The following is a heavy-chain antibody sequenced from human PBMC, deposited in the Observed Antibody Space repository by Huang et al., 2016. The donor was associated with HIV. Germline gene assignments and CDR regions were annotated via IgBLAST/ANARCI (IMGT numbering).Heavy chain of an antibody. CDR3: AKGRRAFDV. CDR1: GYSFSIYW. J-gene: IGHJ3*01. CDR2: IYPCEANG. Sequence: EVQLVQSGAEVKKPGEALKISCTGAGYSFSIYWIAWVRQMPGKGLEWVGIIYPCEANGTYSPSFAGHVSISVDKSINTVYLHWSSLKASDTAIYYCAKGRRAFDVWGQGTWVTVSS. V-gene: IGHV5-51*03.